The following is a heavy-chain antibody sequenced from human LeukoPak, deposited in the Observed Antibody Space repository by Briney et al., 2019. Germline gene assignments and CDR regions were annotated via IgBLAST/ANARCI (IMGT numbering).Heavy chain of an antibody. Sequence: GGSLRLSCAASGFTFSSYGMHWVRQAPGKGLEWVAVIWYDGSNKYYADSVKGRFTISRDNSKNTLYLQMNSLRAEDTAVFYCARGAYAWYGAKEIGDYWGQGTLVTVSS. CDR2: IWYDGSNK. J-gene: IGHJ4*02. V-gene: IGHV3-33*01. CDR3: ARGAYAWYGAKEIGDY. D-gene: IGHD4-23*01. CDR1: GFTFSSYG.